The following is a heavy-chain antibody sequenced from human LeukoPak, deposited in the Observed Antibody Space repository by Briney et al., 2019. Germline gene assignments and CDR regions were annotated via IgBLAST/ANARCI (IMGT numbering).Heavy chain of an antibody. CDR1: GFTFSSYA. CDR3: AKVEDSERGFDP. J-gene: IGHJ5*02. CDR2: ISGGGGST. D-gene: IGHD1-26*01. V-gene: IGHV3-23*01. Sequence: GGSLRLSCAASGFTFSSYAMSWVRQAPGKGLEWVSAISGGGGSTFSADSVKGRFTISRDNSKNTLYLQMNSLRAEDTAVYYCAKVEDSERGFDPWGQGILVIVSS.